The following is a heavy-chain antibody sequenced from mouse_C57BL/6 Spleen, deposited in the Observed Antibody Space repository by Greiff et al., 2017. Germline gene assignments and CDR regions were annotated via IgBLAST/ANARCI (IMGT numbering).Heavy chain of an antibody. CDR2: ISYDGSN. J-gene: IGHJ1*03. CDR3: ARGGYGSSYGYFDV. D-gene: IGHD1-1*01. CDR1: GYSITSGYY. V-gene: IGHV3-6*01. Sequence: EVQLQESGPGLVKPSQSLSLTCSVTGYSITSGYYWNWIRQFPGNKLDWIGYISYDGSNKSNPSLKNRISITRDTSKNQFFLKLNSVTTEDTATYYCARGGYGSSYGYFDVWGTGTTVTVSS.